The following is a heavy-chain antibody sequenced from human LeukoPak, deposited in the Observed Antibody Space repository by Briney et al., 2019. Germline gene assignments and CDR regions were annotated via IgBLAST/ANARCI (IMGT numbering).Heavy chain of an antibody. V-gene: IGHV4-34*01. CDR3: ARGGFFGNWFDP. J-gene: IGHJ5*02. D-gene: IGHD3-3*01. CDR1: GGSFSGYY. CDR2: INHSGST. Sequence: SGTLSLTCAVYGGSFSGYYWSWIRQPPGKGLEWIGEINHSGSTNYNPSLKSRVTISVDTSKNQFSLKLSSVTAADTAVYYCARGGFFGNWFDPWGQGTLVTVSS.